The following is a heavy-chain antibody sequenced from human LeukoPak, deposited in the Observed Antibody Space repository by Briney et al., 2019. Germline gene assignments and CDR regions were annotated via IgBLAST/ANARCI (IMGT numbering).Heavy chain of an antibody. Sequence: GGSLRLSCAASGFTFSGFAMSWVRRTPGKGLEWVSGISGSGDNTLYADSVKGRFTISSDNSKNTLYLEMNSLRAEDTATYYWAKMKGHPLPKYYMDVWGQGTTVTVSS. V-gene: IGHV3-23*01. CDR1: GFTFSGFA. J-gene: IGHJ6*01. CDR2: ISGSGDNT. CDR3: AKMKGHPLPKYYMDV. D-gene: IGHD1-26*01.